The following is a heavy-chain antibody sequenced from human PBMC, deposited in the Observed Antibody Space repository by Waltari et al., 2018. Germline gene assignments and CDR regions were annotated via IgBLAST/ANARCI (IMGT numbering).Heavy chain of an antibody. V-gene: IGHV4-4*07. CDR1: GGSISSYY. CDR2: IYTSGST. CDR3: ARFIAAAAVDAFDI. D-gene: IGHD6-13*01. Sequence: QVQLQESGPGLVKPSETLSLTCTVSGGSISSYYWSWIRQPAGKGLEWIGHIYTSGSTNYNPSRKSRVTMSVDTSKNQFSLKLSSVTAADTAVYYCARFIAAAAVDAFDIWGQGTMVTVSS. J-gene: IGHJ3*02.